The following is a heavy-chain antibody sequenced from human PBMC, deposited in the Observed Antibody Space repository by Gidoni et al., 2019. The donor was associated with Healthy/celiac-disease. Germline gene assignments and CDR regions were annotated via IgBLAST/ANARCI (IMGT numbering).Heavy chain of an antibody. D-gene: IGHD6-19*01. J-gene: IGHJ4*02. V-gene: IGHV1-46*01. CDR2: INPSGGST. Sequence: VQLVQSGAEGKKPGSSVKVSCMASGYTFTSYYMHWVRQALGQGLEWMGIINPSGGSTSYAQKFQGRVTMTRDKSTSPVYMELSSLRSDDTAVYYCARDLLAVAPGYWGQGTLVTVSS. CDR3: ARDLLAVAPGY. CDR1: GYTFTSYY.